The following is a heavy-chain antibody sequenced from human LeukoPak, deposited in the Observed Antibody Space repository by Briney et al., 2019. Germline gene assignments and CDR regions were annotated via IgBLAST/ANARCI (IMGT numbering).Heavy chain of an antibody. J-gene: IGHJ4*02. D-gene: IGHD2-8*02. CDR1: GFTFSSYG. CDR2: ISYDGSNK. CDR3: ALDCCTGSRFDH. Sequence: GGSLRLSCAASGFTFSSYGMHWVRQAPGKGLEWVAVISYDGSNKYYADSVKGRFTISRDNSKNILYLQMNSLTVEDTAVYYCALDCCTGSRFDHWGQGTLVTVSS. V-gene: IGHV3-30*03.